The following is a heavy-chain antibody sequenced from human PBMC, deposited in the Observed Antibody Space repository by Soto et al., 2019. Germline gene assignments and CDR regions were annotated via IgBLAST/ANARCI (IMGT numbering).Heavy chain of an antibody. V-gene: IGHV3-23*01. D-gene: IGHD3-3*01. J-gene: IGHJ4*02. Sequence: EVQLLESGGGLVQPGGSLRLSCAASGFTFSSYAMSWVRQAPGKGLEWVSAISGSGGSTYYADSVKGRFTISRDNSKNTLYLQMNSLRAEDKAVYYCAKDPFGVGEPYYFDYWGQGTLVTVSS. CDR3: AKDPFGVGEPYYFDY. CDR2: ISGSGGST. CDR1: GFTFSSYA.